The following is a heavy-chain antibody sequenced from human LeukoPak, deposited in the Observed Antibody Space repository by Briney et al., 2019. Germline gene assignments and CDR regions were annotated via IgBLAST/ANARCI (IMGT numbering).Heavy chain of an antibody. CDR1: GGSFSGYY. D-gene: IGHD4-23*01. J-gene: IGHJ5*02. CDR3: ARVPRGYGGNWRDNWFDP. V-gene: IGHV4-34*01. Sequence: SETLSLTCAVYGGSFSGYYWSWIRQPPGKGLEWIGEINHSGSTNYNPSLKSRVTISVDTSKNQFSLKLSSVTAADTAVYYCARVPRGYGGNWRDNWFDPWGQGTLVTVSS. CDR2: INHSGST.